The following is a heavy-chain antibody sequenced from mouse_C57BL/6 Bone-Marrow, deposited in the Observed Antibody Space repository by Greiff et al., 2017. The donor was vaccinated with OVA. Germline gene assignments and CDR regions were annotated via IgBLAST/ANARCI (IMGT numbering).Heavy chain of an antibody. J-gene: IGHJ3*01. Sequence: EVKLMESGAELVRPGASVKLSCTASGFNIKDDYMHWVKQRPEQGLEWIGWIDPENGDTEYASKFQGKATITADTSSNTAYLQLSSLTSEDAAVYYCTTAQATFWFAYWGQGTLVTVSA. V-gene: IGHV14-4*01. CDR3: TTAQATFWFAY. CDR2: IDPENGDT. D-gene: IGHD3-2*02. CDR1: GFNIKDDY.